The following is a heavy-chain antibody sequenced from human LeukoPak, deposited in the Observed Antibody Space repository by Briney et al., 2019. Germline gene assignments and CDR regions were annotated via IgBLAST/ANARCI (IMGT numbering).Heavy chain of an antibody. J-gene: IGHJ3*02. CDR3: ARVPTLWFGELRSDAFDI. V-gene: IGHV6-1*01. Sequence: SQTLSLTCAISGDSASSNSAAWNWIRQSPSRGLEWLGRTYYRSKWYNDYAVSVKSRITINPDTSKNQFSLQLNSVTPEDTAVYYCARVPTLWFGELRSDAFDIWGQGTMVTVSS. CDR1: GDSASSNSAA. CDR2: TYYRSKWYN. D-gene: IGHD3-10*01.